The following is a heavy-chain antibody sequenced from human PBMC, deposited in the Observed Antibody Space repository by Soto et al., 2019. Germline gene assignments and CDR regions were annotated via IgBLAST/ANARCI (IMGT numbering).Heavy chain of an antibody. CDR2: IHSDGSST. CDR3: ARGDREAFDP. Sequence: EVQLVESGGGLVRPGGALRLSCAASGFTFSYYCMHWVRQAPGKGLVWVSRIHSDGSSTTYADFVKGRFITSRDNARNRVDWQMNSVRVEDTAAYYCARGDREAFDPWGQGTVVTVSS. V-gene: IGHV3-74*01. J-gene: IGHJ3*01. CDR1: GFTFSYYC.